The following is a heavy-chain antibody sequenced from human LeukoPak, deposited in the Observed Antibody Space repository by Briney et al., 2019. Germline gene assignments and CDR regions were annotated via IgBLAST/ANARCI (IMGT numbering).Heavy chain of an antibody. CDR3: ARHPFSDGFDL. CDR1: GGSISTFY. V-gene: IGHV4-59*08. J-gene: IGHJ3*01. Sequence: PSETLSLTCTVSGGSISTFYWSWLRQPPGKGLEWIGYIFHTGHSNHNPSLKGRVTISVDTSKNQFSLNLNSVTAADTAMYYCARHPFSDGFDLWGQGTMVTVPS. CDR2: IFHTGHS.